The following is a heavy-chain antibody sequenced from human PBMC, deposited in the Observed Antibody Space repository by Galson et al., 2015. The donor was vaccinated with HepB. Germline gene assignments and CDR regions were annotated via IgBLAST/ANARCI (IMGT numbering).Heavy chain of an antibody. CDR1: GYTFTSYA. J-gene: IGHJ4*02. Sequence: SVKVSCKASGYTFTSYAMHWVRQAPGQRLEWMGWINAGNGNTKYSQKFQGRVTITRDTPASTAYMELSSLRSEDTAVYYCARDLVAATGEGGDYWGQGTLVTVSS. V-gene: IGHV1-3*01. CDR3: ARDLVAATGEGGDY. D-gene: IGHD6-13*01. CDR2: INAGNGNT.